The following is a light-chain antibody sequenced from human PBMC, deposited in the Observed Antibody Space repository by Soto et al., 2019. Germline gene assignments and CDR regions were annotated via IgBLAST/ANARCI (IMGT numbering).Light chain of an antibody. CDR1: QNINNL. CDR3: QQYGANSPWT. J-gene: IGKJ1*01. V-gene: IGKV1-5*03. CDR2: KAS. Sequence: DIQMTQSPSTLSASVGDRVTINCRASQNINNLLAWYQQKPGKAPKVLIYKASSLERGVPSRFSGSGSGTEFTLTISSLQTEDFATYYCQQYGANSPWTFGQGTKVEIK.